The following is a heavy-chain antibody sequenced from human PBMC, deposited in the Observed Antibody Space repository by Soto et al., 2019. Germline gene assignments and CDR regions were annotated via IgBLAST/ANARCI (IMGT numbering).Heavy chain of an antibody. V-gene: IGHV3-20*04. Sequence: GGSLRLSCAASGFTFDDYGFSWVRQAPGKGLEWVSVINWNGVSKGYADSVKGRFTISRDNAKNSLYLQMNSLRSEDTALYYCVREVYGMDVWGPGATVTVSS. CDR1: GFTFDDYG. J-gene: IGHJ6*02. CDR2: INWNGVSK. CDR3: VREVYGMDV.